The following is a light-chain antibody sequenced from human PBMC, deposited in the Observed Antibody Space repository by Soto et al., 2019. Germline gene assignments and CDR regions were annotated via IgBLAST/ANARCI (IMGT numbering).Light chain of an antibody. Sequence: QSVLTQPPSASGSPGQSLTISCTGTSSDVGFYNFVSWYQQRPGEAPKLVIYEVTKRPSGVPDRFSGSKSGSTASLTVSGLQADDEADYYCASYAGTKLFVFGSGTKLTVL. CDR3: ASYAGTKLFV. V-gene: IGLV2-8*01. J-gene: IGLJ1*01. CDR1: SSDVGFYNF. CDR2: EVT.